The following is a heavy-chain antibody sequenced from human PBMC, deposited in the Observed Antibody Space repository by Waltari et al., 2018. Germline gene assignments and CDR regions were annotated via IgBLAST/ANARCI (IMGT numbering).Heavy chain of an antibody. CDR3: AREVGSLITGMWLDP. Sequence: EVQLVESGGNLVKPGGSLRLSCVASGFTFYSDNMNWVRQAPGKGLEWVSSITISNNKDYADSVKGRFTISRDNAKNSLYLQLNSLRAEDTAVYYCAREVGSLITGMWLDPWGQGTLVTVSS. D-gene: IGHD1-20*01. V-gene: IGHV3-21*01. CDR1: GFTFYSDN. CDR2: ITISNNK. J-gene: IGHJ5*02.